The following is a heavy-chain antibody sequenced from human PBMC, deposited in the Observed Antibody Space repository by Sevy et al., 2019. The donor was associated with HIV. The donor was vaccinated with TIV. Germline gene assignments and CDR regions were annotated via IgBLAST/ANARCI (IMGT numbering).Heavy chain of an antibody. D-gene: IGHD2-8*01. CDR2: FSFGCGEI. J-gene: IGHJ4*02. CDR3: AREGCTRPHDY. CDR1: GFTFSNYA. V-gene: IGHV3-23*01. Sequence: GESLKISCAASGFTFSNYAMSWVRQAPGKGLEWVATFSFGCGEINYADSVKGRFTISRDNSKNTLYLQMNSLRAEDTAVYYCAREGCTRPHDYWGQGTLVTVSS.